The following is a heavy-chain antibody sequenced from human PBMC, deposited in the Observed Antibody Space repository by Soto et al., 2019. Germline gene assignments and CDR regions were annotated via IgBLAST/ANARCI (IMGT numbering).Heavy chain of an antibody. D-gene: IGHD3-10*01. V-gene: IGHV3-9*01. CDR2: ISWNSGTI. J-gene: IGHJ4*02. Sequence: GGSLRLSCAASGFTFYDHAMHWVRQAPGKGLEWVSGISWNSGTIEYADSVKGRFTISRDNVKNSLYLQMISLRAEDTALYYCARGYYGSGSDYFDFWGQGTLVTVSS. CDR3: ARGYYGSGSDYFDF. CDR1: GFTFYDHA.